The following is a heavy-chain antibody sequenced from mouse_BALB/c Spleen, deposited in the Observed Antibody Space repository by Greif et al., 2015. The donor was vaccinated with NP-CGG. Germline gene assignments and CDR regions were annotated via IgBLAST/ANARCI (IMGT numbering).Heavy chain of an antibody. Sequence: QVQLQQSGAELAKPGASVKMSCKASGYTFTSYWMHWVKQRPGQGLEWIGYINPSTGYTEYNQKFKDKATLTADKSSSTACMQLSSLTSEDSAVYYCARRVYYGDYWGQGTTLTVSS. CDR1: GYTFTSYW. CDR2: INPSTGYT. CDR3: ARRVYYGDY. V-gene: IGHV1-7*01. J-gene: IGHJ2*01.